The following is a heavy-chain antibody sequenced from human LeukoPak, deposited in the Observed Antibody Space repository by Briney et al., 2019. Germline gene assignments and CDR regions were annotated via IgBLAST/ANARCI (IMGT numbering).Heavy chain of an antibody. Sequence: GGSLRLSCAASGFTVSSNYMSWVRQAPGKGLEWVSVIYSGGSTYYADSVKGRFTISRGNSKNTLYLQMNSLRAEDTAVYYCARDRSSGWYITLDYWGQGTLVTVSS. V-gene: IGHV3-66*01. D-gene: IGHD6-19*01. J-gene: IGHJ4*02. CDR2: IYSGGST. CDR3: ARDRSSGWYITLDY. CDR1: GFTVSSNY.